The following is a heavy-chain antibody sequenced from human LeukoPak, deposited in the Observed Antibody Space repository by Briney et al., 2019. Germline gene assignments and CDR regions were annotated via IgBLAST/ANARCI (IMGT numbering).Heavy chain of an antibody. CDR3: ARGRQLVAH. J-gene: IGHJ5*02. CDR1: GGSITSSSHY. V-gene: IGHV4-39*07. CDR2: IYYDGSA. Sequence: SETLSLTCTVSGGSITSSSHYWGWIRQPPGQGLQWIGLIYYDGSAYYNLSLKSRLTISIDTSKNQFSLKLSSVTAADTAVYYCARGRQLVAHWGQGTLVTVSS. D-gene: IGHD6-6*01.